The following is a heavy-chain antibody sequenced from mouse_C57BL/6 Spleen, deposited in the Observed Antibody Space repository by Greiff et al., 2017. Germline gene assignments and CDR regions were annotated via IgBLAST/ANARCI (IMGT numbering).Heavy chain of an antibody. CDR1: GFSFNTYA. Sequence: EVKLVESGGGLVQPKGSLKLSCAASGFSFNTYAMNWVRQAPGKGLEWVARICSKSNNYATYYTASVKDRLTISRDDSKSMRYLQVENLKTEYTAMYYCVKNGGYLAYWGQGTLVTVSA. D-gene: IGHD2-3*01. CDR2: ICSKSNNYAT. J-gene: IGHJ3*01. V-gene: IGHV10-1*01. CDR3: VKNGGYLAY.